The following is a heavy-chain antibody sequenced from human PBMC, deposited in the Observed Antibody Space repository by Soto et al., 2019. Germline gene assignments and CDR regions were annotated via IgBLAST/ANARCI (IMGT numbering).Heavy chain of an antibody. CDR1: GGTFSSYT. Sequence: QVQLVQSGAEVKKPGSSVKVSCKASGGTFSSYTISWVRQAPGQGLEWMGRIIPILGIANYAQKFQGRVKITAEKSTSTAEWGLRSLRSEETAVYYCARDGGGVVVPAADWYFDLWGRGTLVTVSS. V-gene: IGHV1-69*02. D-gene: IGHD2-2*01. CDR2: IIPILGIA. CDR3: ARDGGGVVVPAADWYFDL. J-gene: IGHJ2*01.